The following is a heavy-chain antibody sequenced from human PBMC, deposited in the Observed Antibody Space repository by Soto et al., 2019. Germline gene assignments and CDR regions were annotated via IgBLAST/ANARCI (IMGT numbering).Heavy chain of an antibody. CDR3: ATYPRLDC. J-gene: IGHJ4*02. V-gene: IGHV4-59*08. CDR1: GGSISGYY. D-gene: IGHD2-2*02. CDR2: IYYTFST. Sequence: TSETLSLTCTVSGGSISGYYWSWIRQPPVNRLELIGYIYYTFSTNYSPSLRSRFTISIYTSKNHFSLQLSSVTAADTAVYFCATYPRLDCWGQGTLVTVSS.